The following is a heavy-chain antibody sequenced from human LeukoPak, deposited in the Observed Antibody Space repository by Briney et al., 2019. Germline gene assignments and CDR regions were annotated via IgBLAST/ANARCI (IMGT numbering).Heavy chain of an antibody. CDR2: IYYSGST. V-gene: IGHV4-59*08. J-gene: IGHJ4*02. Sequence: PSETLSLTCTVSGGSISSYYWSWIRQPPGKGLEWIGDIYYSGSTNYNPSLKSRVTISVDTSKNQFSLRLSSVTAADTAVYYSARLASGSYGPLTPFDYWGQGTLVTVSP. CDR3: ARLASGSYGPLTPFDY. CDR1: GGSISSYY. D-gene: IGHD1-26*01.